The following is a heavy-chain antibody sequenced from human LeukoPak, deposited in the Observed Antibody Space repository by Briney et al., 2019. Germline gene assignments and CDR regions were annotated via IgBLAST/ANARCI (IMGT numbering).Heavy chain of an antibody. CDR2: IIPILGIA. D-gene: IGHD2-21*02. Sequence: SVKVSCKASGGTFSSYAISWVRQAPGQGLEWMGRIIPILGIANYAQKFQGRVTITADESTSTAYMELSSLRSEDTAVYYCARVGCGGDCYSLLDAFDIWGRGTMVTVSS. CDR1: GGTFSSYA. J-gene: IGHJ3*02. CDR3: ARVGCGGDCYSLLDAFDI. V-gene: IGHV1-69*04.